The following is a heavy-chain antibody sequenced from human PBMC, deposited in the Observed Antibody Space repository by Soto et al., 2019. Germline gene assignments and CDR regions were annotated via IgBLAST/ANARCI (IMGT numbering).Heavy chain of an antibody. Sequence: SETLSLTCTVSGGSISSGGYYWSWIRQHPGKGLEWIGYIYYSGSTYYNPSLKSRVTISVDTSKNQFSLKLSSVTAADTAVYYCARAITIFGVVGWFDPWGQGILVTVSS. CDR2: IYYSGST. CDR3: ARAITIFGVVGWFDP. V-gene: IGHV4-31*03. D-gene: IGHD3-3*01. J-gene: IGHJ5*02. CDR1: GGSISSGGYY.